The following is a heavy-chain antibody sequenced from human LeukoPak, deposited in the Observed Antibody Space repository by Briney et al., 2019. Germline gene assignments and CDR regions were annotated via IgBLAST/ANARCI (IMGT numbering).Heavy chain of an antibody. CDR1: GGSFSGYY. V-gene: IGHV4-34*01. D-gene: IGHD3-10*01. CDR2: INHSGST. Sequence: SETLSLTCAVYGGSFSGYYWSWIRQPPGKGLEWIGEINHSGSTNYNPSLKSRVTISVDTSKNQFSLKLSSVPAADTAVYYCARFARASGYWGQGTRVTVSS. CDR3: ARFARASGY. J-gene: IGHJ4*02.